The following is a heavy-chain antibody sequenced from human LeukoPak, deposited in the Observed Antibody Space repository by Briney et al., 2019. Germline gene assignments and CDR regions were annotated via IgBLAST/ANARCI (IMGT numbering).Heavy chain of an antibody. CDR3: ARVPYYYDSSGTQNFDY. D-gene: IGHD3-22*01. CDR2: IYYSGST. V-gene: IGHV4-30-4*01. CDR1: GFIFSDYY. J-gene: IGHJ4*02. Sequence: KPGGSLRLSCAASGFIFSDYYMSWIRQAPGKGLEWIGYIYYSGSTYYNPSLKSRVTISVDTSKNQFSLKLSSVTAADTAVYYCARVPYYYDSSGTQNFDYWGQGTLVTVSS.